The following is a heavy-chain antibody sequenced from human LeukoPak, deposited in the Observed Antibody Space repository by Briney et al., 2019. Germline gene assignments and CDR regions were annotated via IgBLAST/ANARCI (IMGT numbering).Heavy chain of an antibody. CDR3: AKDKGAVAGQIDY. D-gene: IGHD6-19*01. CDR2: ISWNSGSI. V-gene: IGHV3-9*03. Sequence: GGSLRLSCAASGFTFDDYAMHWVRQAPGKGLEWVSGISWNSGSIGYADSVKGRFTISRDNAKNSLYLQMNSLRAEDMALYYCAKDKGAVAGQIDYWGQGTLVTVSS. CDR1: GFTFDDYA. J-gene: IGHJ4*02.